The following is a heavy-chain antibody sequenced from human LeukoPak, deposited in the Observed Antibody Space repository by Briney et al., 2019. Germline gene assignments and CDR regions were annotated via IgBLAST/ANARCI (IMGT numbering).Heavy chain of an antibody. V-gene: IGHV3-11*01. CDR2: ISSRGSTI. Sequence: PGGSLRLSCAASGFTLSDYYMSWIRQAPGKGLEWVSYISSRGSTIYCADSVKGRFTISRDNAKNSLYLQMNSLRAEDTAVYYCARDGSTTVAPNAFDIWGQGTMVTVSS. J-gene: IGHJ3*02. CDR3: ARDGSTTVAPNAFDI. D-gene: IGHD4-23*01. CDR1: GFTLSDYY.